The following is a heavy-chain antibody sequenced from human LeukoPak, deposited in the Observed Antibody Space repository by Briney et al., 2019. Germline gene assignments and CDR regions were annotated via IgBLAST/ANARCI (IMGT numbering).Heavy chain of an antibody. D-gene: IGHD2-2*01. CDR2: IYYSGST. Sequence: SETLSLTCTVSGGSISSYYWSWIRQPPGKGLEWIGYIYYSGSTNYNPSLKSRVTISVDTSKNQFSLKLSSVTAADTAVYYCARELLVVPAAIYYMDVWGKGTTVTVSS. CDR3: ARELLVVPAAIYYMDV. J-gene: IGHJ6*03. V-gene: IGHV4-59*12. CDR1: GGSISSYY.